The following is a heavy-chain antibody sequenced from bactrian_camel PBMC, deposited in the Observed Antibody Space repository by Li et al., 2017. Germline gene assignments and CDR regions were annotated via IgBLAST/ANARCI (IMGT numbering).Heavy chain of an antibody. CDR3: AATLFGCVIGSLSYLHYTY. Sequence: HVQLVESGGGSVRGGGSLTLSCTGSGYSVRRACMGWFRQAPGKERERVAQIYPRGATTWYADSVKGRFTISQDNAKNTVYLQMNSLKPVDTALYYCAATLFGCVIGSLSYLHYTYWDQGTQVTVS. J-gene: IGHJ4*01. CDR2: IYPRGATT. CDR1: GYSVRRAC. D-gene: IGHD1*01. V-gene: IGHV3S1*01.